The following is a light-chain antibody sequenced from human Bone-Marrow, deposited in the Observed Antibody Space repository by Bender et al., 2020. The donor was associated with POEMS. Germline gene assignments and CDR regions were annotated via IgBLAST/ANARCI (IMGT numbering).Light chain of an antibody. Sequence: QSALTQPPSASGSPGQSVTISCTGTSSDIGGYNHVSWYQHHPGKAPKLIIYEVTKRPSGVPDRFSGSKSDNTASLTVSGLQAEDGGDYYCRSYTGSKTLLFSGGTKVTVL. V-gene: IGLV2-8*01. CDR3: RSYTGSKTLL. CDR1: SSDIGGYNH. CDR2: EVT. J-gene: IGLJ2*01.